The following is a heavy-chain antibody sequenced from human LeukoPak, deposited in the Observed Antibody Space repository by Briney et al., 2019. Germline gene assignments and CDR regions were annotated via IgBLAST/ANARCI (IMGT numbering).Heavy chain of an antibody. D-gene: IGHD3-22*01. V-gene: IGHV1-8*01. J-gene: IGHJ4*02. CDR3: ARILAHDSSGYYFPL. CDR1: GYTFTSYD. Sequence: ASVKVSCKASGYTFTSYDINWVRQAAGQGLEWMGWMNPNSGNAAYAQKFQGRVTMTRDTSTSAVYMELSSLRSEDTAVYYCARILAHDSSGYYFPLWGQGTLVTVSS. CDR2: MNPNSGNA.